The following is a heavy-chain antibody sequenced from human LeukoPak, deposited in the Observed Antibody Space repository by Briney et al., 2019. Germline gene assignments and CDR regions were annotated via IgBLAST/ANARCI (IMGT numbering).Heavy chain of an antibody. CDR1: GYTLTELS. V-gene: IGHV1-24*01. Sequence: ASVKVSCKVPGYTLTELSMHWVRQAPGKGLEWMGGFDPEDGETIYAQKFQGRVTMTEDTSTDTAYMELSSLRSEDTAVYYCATVGSTSRDFDYWGQGTLVTVSS. CDR2: FDPEDGET. CDR3: ATVGSTSRDFDY. J-gene: IGHJ4*02. D-gene: IGHD2-2*01.